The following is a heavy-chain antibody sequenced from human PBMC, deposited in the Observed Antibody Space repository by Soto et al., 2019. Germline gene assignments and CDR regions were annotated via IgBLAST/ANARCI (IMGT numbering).Heavy chain of an antibody. CDR2: VSSGGDNT. J-gene: IGHJ4*02. D-gene: IGHD1-1*01. CDR1: GFTFNNFA. Sequence: EVQLLQSGGGLGQPGGSLTLSCAASGFTFNNFAMTWGRQAPGKGLEWVSSVSSGGDNTGYADSVKGRFTISRDNPKHTLYLHMNILSAADTAVYYCAKVQLPHRIYGGGYLLDFWGQGTLVTVSS. V-gene: IGHV3-23*01. CDR3: AKVQLPHRIYGGGYLLDF.